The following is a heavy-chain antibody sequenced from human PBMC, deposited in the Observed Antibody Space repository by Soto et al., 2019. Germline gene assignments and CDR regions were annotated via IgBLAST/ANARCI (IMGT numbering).Heavy chain of an antibody. Sequence: GASVKVSCKASGGTFSRYAISWVRQAPGQGLEWMGGIIPIFGTANYAQKFQGRVTITADESTSTAYMELSSLRSEDTAVYYCARGRGYCSSTSCYARGNYYYYGMDVWGQGTTVTVSS. V-gene: IGHV1-69*13. CDR3: ARGRGYCSSTSCYARGNYYYYGMDV. CDR1: GGTFSRYA. D-gene: IGHD2-2*01. J-gene: IGHJ6*02. CDR2: IIPIFGTA.